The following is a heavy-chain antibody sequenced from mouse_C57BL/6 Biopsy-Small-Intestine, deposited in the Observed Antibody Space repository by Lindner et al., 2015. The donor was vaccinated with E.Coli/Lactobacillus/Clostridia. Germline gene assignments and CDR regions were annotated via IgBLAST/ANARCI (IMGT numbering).Heavy chain of an antibody. CDR3: ARTYFYAMDY. CDR1: GYALTNSW. V-gene: IGHV1-82*01. Sequence: VQLQESGTELVKPGASVKISCKASGYALTNSWMNWVKQWPGKGLEWIGRIYLGNGDTNYNGKFKGKATLTADKSSSTVYMQLSSLTSEDSAVYFCARTYFYAMDYWGQGTSVTVSS. D-gene: IGHD2-10*01. J-gene: IGHJ4*01. CDR2: IYLGNGDT.